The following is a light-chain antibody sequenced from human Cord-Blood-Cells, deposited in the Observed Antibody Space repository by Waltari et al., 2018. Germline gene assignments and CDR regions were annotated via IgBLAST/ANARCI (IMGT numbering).Light chain of an antibody. CDR3: CSYAGSKYV. V-gene: IGLV2-23*01. Sequence: QSALTQPASVSGSPGPSITISCTGTSSDVGGYNLVSWYQQHPGKAPKLMIYEGSKRPSGVSNRFSGSKSGNTASLTISGLQAEDEADYYCCSYAGSKYVFGTGTKVTVL. J-gene: IGLJ1*01. CDR1: SSDVGGYNL. CDR2: EGS.